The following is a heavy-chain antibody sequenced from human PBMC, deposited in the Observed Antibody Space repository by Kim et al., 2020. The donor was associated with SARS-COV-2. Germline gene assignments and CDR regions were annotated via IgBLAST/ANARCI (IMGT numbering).Heavy chain of an antibody. CDR2: ITWNGCSI. CDR1: GFIFGNYA. Sequence: GGSLRLSCATSGFIFGNYAMHWVRHGPGKGLEWVASITWNGCSIGYADSVRGLFTISRDNAKNSLYLQMTRLRGEDTALYYCAADFSLWGRGSHVTGSS. V-gene: IGHV3-9*01. J-gene: IGHJ2*01. CDR3: AADFSL.